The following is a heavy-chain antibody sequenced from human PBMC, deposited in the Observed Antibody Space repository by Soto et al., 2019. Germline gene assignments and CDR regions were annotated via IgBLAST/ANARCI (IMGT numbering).Heavy chain of an antibody. Sequence: PGVFLRLSCVVSGFTGISRNYMSWVRQAPGKGLEWVSVIYPGGTTYYADSVKGRFTISRDNSKNTLYLQMNSLRAEDTAVYYCHGYGYWGQGTLVTVSS. CDR2: IYPGGTT. J-gene: IGHJ4*02. D-gene: IGHD5-12*01. CDR3: HGYGY. V-gene: IGHV3-53*01. CDR1: GFTGISRNY.